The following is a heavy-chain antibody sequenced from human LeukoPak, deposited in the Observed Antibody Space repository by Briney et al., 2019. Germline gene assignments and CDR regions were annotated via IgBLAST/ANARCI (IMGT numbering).Heavy chain of an antibody. CDR2: INHSGST. V-gene: IGHV4-34*01. D-gene: IGHD3-9*01. J-gene: IGHJ4*02. CDR1: GRSLSGYY. Sequence: SETLSLTCAVYGRSLSGYYWSWIRQPPGKGLEWIGEINHSGSTNYNPSLKSRVTISVDTSKNQFSLKLSSVTAADTAVYYCATRSDYDILTGYSYHFDYWGQGTLVTVSS. CDR3: ATRSDYDILTGYSYHFDY.